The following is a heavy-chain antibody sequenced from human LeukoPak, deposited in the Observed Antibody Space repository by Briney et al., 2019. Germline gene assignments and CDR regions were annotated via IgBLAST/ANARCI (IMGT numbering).Heavy chain of an antibody. CDR1: GFTFRRYG. D-gene: IGHD3-9*01. CDR3: ARDHAYDILTGYYYFDY. J-gene: IGHJ4*02. Sequence: PGRSLRLSCAASGFTFRRYGMHCVRQAPGKGLEWVAVISYEGSNKYYAESVKGRFTISRDNSKNTLYLQMNSLRDEDTAVYYCARDHAYDILTGYYYFDYWGQGNLVTVSS. CDR2: ISYEGSNK. V-gene: IGHV3-30*03.